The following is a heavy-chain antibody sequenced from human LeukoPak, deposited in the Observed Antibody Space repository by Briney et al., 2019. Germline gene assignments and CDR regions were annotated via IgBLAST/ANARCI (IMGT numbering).Heavy chain of an antibody. Sequence: ASAKVSCKASGYTFTGYYIHWVRQAPGQGLEWMGWINPNSGGTNYAQKFQGRVTMTRDTSISTAYMELSRLRSDDTAVYYCARPTHYYDSSDYYFDAFDIWGQGTMVTVSS. D-gene: IGHD3-22*01. V-gene: IGHV1-2*02. CDR1: GYTFTGYY. J-gene: IGHJ3*02. CDR3: ARPTHYYDSSDYYFDAFDI. CDR2: INPNSGGT.